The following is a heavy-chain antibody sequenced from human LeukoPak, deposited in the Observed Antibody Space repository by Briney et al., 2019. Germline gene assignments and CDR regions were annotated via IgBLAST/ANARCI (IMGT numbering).Heavy chain of an antibody. V-gene: IGHV5-51*01. CDR3: ARVPDRSGYFYYFDF. J-gene: IGHJ4*02. CDR1: GYIFTNYW. Sequence: GESLKISCQGSGYIFTNYWIGWVRQIPGKGLEWMGIIYPGDSETRYSPSFQGQVTISADKSTSTAYLQWSSLKASDTAMFYCARVPDRSGYFYYFDFWGQETLVTASA. D-gene: IGHD3-22*01. CDR2: IYPGDSET.